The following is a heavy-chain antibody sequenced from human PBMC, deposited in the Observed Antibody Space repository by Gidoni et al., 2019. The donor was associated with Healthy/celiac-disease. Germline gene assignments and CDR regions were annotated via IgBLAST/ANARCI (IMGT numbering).Heavy chain of an antibody. CDR3: AREQTYYDILTGYLDY. J-gene: IGHJ4*02. CDR2: IWYDGSNK. Sequence: QVQLVESGGGVVQPGRSLRLSCAASGFPFSSYGMHWVRQAPGKGLEWVAVIWYDGSNKYYADSVKGRFTISRDNSKNTLYLQMNSLRAEDTAVYYCAREQTYYDILTGYLDYWGQGTLVTVSS. CDR1: GFPFSSYG. V-gene: IGHV3-33*01. D-gene: IGHD3-9*01.